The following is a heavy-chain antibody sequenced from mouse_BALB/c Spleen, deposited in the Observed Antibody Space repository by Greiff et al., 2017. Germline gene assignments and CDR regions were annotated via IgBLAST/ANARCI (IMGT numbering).Heavy chain of an antibody. CDR1: GFTFSSYT. CDR2: ISSGGSYT. J-gene: IGHJ3*01. Sequence: EVKLQESGGGLVKPGGSLKLSCAASGFTFSSYTMSWVRQTPEKRLEWVATISSGGSYTYYPDSVKGRFTISRDNAKNTLYLQMSSLKSEDTAMYYCTRDLPWFAYWGQGTLVTVSA. CDR3: TRDLPWFAY. V-gene: IGHV5-6-4*01.